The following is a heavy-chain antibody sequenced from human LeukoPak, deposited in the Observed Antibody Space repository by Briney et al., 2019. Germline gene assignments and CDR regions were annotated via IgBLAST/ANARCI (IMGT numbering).Heavy chain of an antibody. J-gene: IGHJ4*02. CDR2: IYYSGST. D-gene: IGHD2-15*01. V-gene: IGHV4-39*07. CDR1: GGSISSSSYY. CDR3: ASGIVVVVAAIGGYFDY. Sequence: PSETLSLTCTVSGGSISSSSYYWGWLRQPLGTGLEWIGSIYYSGSTYYNPSLKSRVTISVDTSKNQFSLKLSSVTAADTAVYYCASGIVVVVAAIGGYFDYWGQGTLVTVSS.